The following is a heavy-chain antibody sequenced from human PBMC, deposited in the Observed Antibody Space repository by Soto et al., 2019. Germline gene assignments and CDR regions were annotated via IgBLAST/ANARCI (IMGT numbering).Heavy chain of an antibody. D-gene: IGHD5-12*01. V-gene: IGHV1-58*01. CDR2: IVVGSGNT. CDR1: GFTFTSSA. CDR3: AADRGDGYNSGDY. J-gene: IGHJ4*02. Sequence: ASVKVYCKASGFTFTSSAVQWVRQARGQRLEWIGWIVVGSGNTNYAQKFQERVTITRDMSTSTAYMELSSLRSEDTAVYYCAADRGDGYNSGDYWGQGTLVTVSS.